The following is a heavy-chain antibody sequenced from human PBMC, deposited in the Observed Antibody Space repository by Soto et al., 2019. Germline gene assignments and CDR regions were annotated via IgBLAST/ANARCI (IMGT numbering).Heavy chain of an antibody. Sequence: EVQLVESGGGLVQPGGSLRLSCVASGFTFSSYWMTWVRQAPGKGLEWVANMKQDGSQKYYVDSVKGRFTIPRDNAKNALYLQINSLRVEDTAVYYCARGWDGGNPDWYSDLWGRGTLVIVSS. CDR1: GFTFSSYW. V-gene: IGHV3-7*01. D-gene: IGHD2-15*01. J-gene: IGHJ2*01. CDR3: ARGWDGGNPDWYSDL. CDR2: MKQDGSQK.